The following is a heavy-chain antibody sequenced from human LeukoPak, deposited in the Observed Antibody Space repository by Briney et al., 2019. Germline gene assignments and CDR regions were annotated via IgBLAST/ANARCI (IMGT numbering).Heavy chain of an antibody. CDR3: ARGGDSSCSPGDY. Sequence: SETLSLTCAVYGGSFSGYYWSWIRQPPGKGLEWIGEINHSGSTNYNPSLKSRVTISVDTSKNQFSLKLSSVTAADTAVYYCARGGDSSCSPGDYWGQGTRVTVSS. J-gene: IGHJ4*02. V-gene: IGHV4-34*01. CDR2: INHSGST. CDR1: GGSFSGYY. D-gene: IGHD3-22*01.